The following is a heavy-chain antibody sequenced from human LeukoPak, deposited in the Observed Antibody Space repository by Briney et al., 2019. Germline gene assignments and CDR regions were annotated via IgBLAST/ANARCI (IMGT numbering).Heavy chain of an antibody. D-gene: IGHD1-26*01. V-gene: IGHV3-20*04. CDR2: XXWXGGXT. CDR3: ARDLRFKWELPHYFDY. Sequence: PGGSLRLSCAAXGXXXXXXGXXXXXXAXXXXLXXVXXXXWXGGXTGXADXVKGRFTXSRDNAKNSLYLQMNSLRAEDTALXYCARDLRFKWELPHYFDYWGQGTLVTVSS. CDR1: GXXXXXXG. J-gene: IGHJ4*02.